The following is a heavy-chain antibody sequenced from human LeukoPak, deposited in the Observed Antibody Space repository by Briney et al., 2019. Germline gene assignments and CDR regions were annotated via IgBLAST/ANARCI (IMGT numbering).Heavy chain of an antibody. CDR1: GGTFSSYA. CDR3: ARGPPEAALVDY. J-gene: IGHJ4*02. Sequence: SVKVSCKASGGTFSSYAISWVRQAPRQGLEWMGRIIPIFGTANYAQHFQGRVTITTDESTSTAYMELSSLRSEDTAVYYCARGPPEAALVDYWGQGTLVTVSS. CDR2: IIPIFGTA. D-gene: IGHD1-14*01. V-gene: IGHV1-69*05.